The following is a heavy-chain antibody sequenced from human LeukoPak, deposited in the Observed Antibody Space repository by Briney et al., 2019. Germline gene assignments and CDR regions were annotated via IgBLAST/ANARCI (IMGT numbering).Heavy chain of an antibody. D-gene: IGHD4/OR15-4a*01. CDR1: RGSISGYS. Sequence: SETLSLTCTVSRGSISGYSWSWIRQSPGGGLEWIDYIYYSGDTAYNPSLRSRVTLSVDTSKNQFSLQLRSVTTADTAVYYCVRGPYGASISKWFDPWGQGTQVIVSP. CDR3: VRGPYGASISKWFDP. CDR2: IYYSGDT. J-gene: IGHJ5*02. V-gene: IGHV4-59*01.